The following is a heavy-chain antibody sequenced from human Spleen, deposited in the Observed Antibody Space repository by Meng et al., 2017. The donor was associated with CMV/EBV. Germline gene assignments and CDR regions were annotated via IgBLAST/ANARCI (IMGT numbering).Heavy chain of an antibody. D-gene: IGHD3-10*01. J-gene: IGHJ6*02. V-gene: IGHV1-58*01. CDR2: IVVGSGNT. Sequence: SVKVSCKASGFTFTSSAVQWVRQARGQRLEWIGWIVVGSGNTNYAQKFQERGTITRDMSTSTAYMELSSLRSEDTAVYYCARGGLWYYGSGSYYKPVFRYYGMDVWGQGTTVTVSS. CDR1: GFTFTSSA. CDR3: ARGGLWYYGSGSYYKPVFRYYGMDV.